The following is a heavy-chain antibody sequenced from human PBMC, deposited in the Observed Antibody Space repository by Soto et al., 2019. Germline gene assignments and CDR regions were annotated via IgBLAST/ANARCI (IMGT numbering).Heavy chain of an antibody. V-gene: IGHV3-30*18. CDR2: ISYDGSNK. Sequence: LRLSCAASGFTFSSYGMHWVRQAPGKGLEWVAVISYDGSNKYYADSVKGRFTISRDNSKNTLYLQMNSLRAEDTAVYYCAKIGDYSYYYYGMDVWGQGTTVTVSS. CDR1: GFTFSSYG. CDR3: AKIGDYSYYYYGMDV. J-gene: IGHJ6*02. D-gene: IGHD4-17*01.